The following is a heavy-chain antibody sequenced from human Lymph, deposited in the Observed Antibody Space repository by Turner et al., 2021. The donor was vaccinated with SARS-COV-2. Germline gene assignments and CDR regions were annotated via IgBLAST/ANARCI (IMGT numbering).Heavy chain of an antibody. V-gene: IGHV1-8*02. Sequence: QAQLVQSGAVGKKPGASVKVVCKAPGYTFTSYDINWVRQATGQGLEGMRWMNTSSGNAGDAQKFQGRVTMARNTSISKAYMKLSSLRSEDTDVCYCARGRYSGGGVDVWGQGTTVTVSS. CDR1: GYTFTSYD. D-gene: IGHD1-26*01. J-gene: IGHJ6*02. CDR3: ARGRYSGGGVDV. CDR2: MNTSSGNA.